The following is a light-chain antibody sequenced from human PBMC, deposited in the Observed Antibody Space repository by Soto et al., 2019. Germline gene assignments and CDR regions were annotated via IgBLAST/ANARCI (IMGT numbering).Light chain of an antibody. V-gene: IGKV3-20*01. CDR3: QLFQSSLRT. Sequence: VLTKSTGTLPLSPGDGATRSCRDTQAVYSSLLAWYQQKPGQAPRLLIYGPSGRATGIPDRISGSGSGTDFTFTIGGLKPEDFAMYYCQLFQSSLRTVGPGTQVEIK. J-gene: IGKJ1*01. CDR1: QAVYSSL. CDR2: GPS.